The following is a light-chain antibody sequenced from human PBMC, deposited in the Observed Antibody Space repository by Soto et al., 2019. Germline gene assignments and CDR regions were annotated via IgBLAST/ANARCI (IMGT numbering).Light chain of an antibody. CDR3: QQSFSSPPYT. CDR1: QSIDKY. Sequence: DIPMTQSPSSLSASVGDRVTITCRASQSIDKYLIWYQQKPGKAPKLLIYAASTLHTGVPSRFSGSGSGTDFTLTISGLQPEDFATYFCQQSFSSPPYTFGQGTKLEI. J-gene: IGKJ2*01. CDR2: AAS. V-gene: IGKV1-39*01.